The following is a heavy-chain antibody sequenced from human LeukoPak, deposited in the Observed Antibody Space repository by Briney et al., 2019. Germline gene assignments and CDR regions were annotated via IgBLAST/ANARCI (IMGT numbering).Heavy chain of an antibody. Sequence: ASVKVSCKASGGTFSSYAISWVRQAPGQGLEWMGWMNPNSGNTGYAQKFQGRVTMTRNTYISTAYMELSSLRSEDTAVYYCAVYDYVWGSYRPFDYWGQGTLVTVSS. CDR2: MNPNSGNT. D-gene: IGHD3-16*02. CDR1: GGTFSSYA. V-gene: IGHV1-8*02. J-gene: IGHJ4*02. CDR3: AVYDYVWGSYRPFDY.